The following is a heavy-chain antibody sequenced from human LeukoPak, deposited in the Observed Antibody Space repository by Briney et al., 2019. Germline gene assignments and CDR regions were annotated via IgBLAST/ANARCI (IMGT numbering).Heavy chain of an antibody. V-gene: IGHV4-59*01. CDR3: AAGYYYFDMDV. CDR2: IYYSGST. CDR1: GGSISSYY. J-gene: IGHJ6*02. Sequence: SETLSLTCTVSGGSISSYYWSWIRQPPGKGLEWIGYIYYSGSTNYNPSLKSRVTISVDTSKNQFSLKLSSVTAADTAVYYCAAGYYYFDMDVWGQGTTVTVSS.